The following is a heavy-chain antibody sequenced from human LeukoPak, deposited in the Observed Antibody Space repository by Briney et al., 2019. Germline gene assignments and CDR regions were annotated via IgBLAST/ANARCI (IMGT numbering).Heavy chain of an antibody. Sequence: SETLSLTCTVSGGSISSGSYYWSWIRQPAGKGLEWIGRIYTSGSTNYNPSLKSRVTLSVDTSKNQFSLKLSSVTAADTAVYYCAGEGFWSGADYWGQGTLVTVSS. CDR3: AGEGFWSGADY. CDR1: GGSISSGSYY. CDR2: IYTSGST. D-gene: IGHD3-3*01. V-gene: IGHV4-61*02. J-gene: IGHJ4*02.